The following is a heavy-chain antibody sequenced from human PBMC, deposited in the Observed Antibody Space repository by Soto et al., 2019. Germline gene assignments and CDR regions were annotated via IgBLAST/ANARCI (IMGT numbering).Heavy chain of an antibody. CDR3: RSIAVADPYYYYMDV. V-gene: IGHV4-39*01. CDR1: GGSISSSSYY. D-gene: IGHD6-19*01. J-gene: IGHJ6*03. CDR2: IYYSGST. Sequence: SETLSLTCTVSGGSISSSSYYWGWIRQPPGKGLEWIGSIYYSGSTYYDPSLKGRVTISVDTSKNQFSLKLSTVTAADTAVYYCRSIAVADPYYYYMDVWGKGTTVTVSS.